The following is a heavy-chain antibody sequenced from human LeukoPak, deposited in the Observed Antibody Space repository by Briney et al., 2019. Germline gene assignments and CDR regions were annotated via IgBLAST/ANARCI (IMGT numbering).Heavy chain of an antibody. V-gene: IGHV3-9*01. D-gene: IGHD2-15*01. Sequence: PGGSLRLSCAASGFTFDDYAMHWVRQAPGKGLEWVSGISWNSGSIGYADSVKGRFTISRDNAKNSLYLQMNSLRAEDTALYYCAKGGMTTPFDPWGQGTLVTVSS. CDR3: AKGGMTTPFDP. CDR1: GFTFDDYA. CDR2: ISWNSGSI. J-gene: IGHJ5*02.